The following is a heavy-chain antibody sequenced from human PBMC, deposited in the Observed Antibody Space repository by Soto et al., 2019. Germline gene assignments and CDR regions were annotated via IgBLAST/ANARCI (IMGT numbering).Heavy chain of an antibody. J-gene: IGHJ6*02. CDR1: GYTFTGYY. D-gene: IGHD5-18*01. CDR2: INPNSGGT. CDR3: ARGVRLQLWASHYGMDV. V-gene: IGHV1-2*04. Sequence: DSGKVSCKASGYTFTGYYMHWVRQAPGQGLEWMGWINPNSGGTNYAQKFQGWVTMTRDTSISTAYMELSRLRSDDTAVYYCARGVRLQLWASHYGMDVWGQGTTVTVSS.